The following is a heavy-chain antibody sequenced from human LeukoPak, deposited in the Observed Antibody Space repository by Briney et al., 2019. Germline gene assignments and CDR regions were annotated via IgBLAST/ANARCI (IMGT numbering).Heavy chain of an antibody. Sequence: KPGGSLRLSCAASGFTFSSYSMNWVRQAPGKGLEWVSSISSSSSYIYYADSVKGRFTISRDNAKNSLYLQMNSLRAEDTAVYYCARGSRPPYSSSWYPPDWFDPWGQGTLVTVSS. D-gene: IGHD6-13*01. J-gene: IGHJ5*02. V-gene: IGHV3-21*01. CDR2: ISSSSSYI. CDR1: GFTFSSYS. CDR3: ARGSRPPYSSSWYPPDWFDP.